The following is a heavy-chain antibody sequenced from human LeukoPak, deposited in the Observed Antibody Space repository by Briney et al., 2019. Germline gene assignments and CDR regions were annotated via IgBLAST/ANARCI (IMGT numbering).Heavy chain of an antibody. D-gene: IGHD3-3*01. CDR2: IYTSGST. CDR3: ARETTIFGVVIMGAFDI. V-gene: IGHV4-4*07. J-gene: IGHJ3*02. Sequence: SETLSLTCTVSGGSISSYYWSWIRQPAGKGLEWIGRIYTSGSTNYNPSLKSRVTISVDTSKNQFSLKLSSVTAADTAVYYCARETTIFGVVIMGAFDIWGQGTMVTVSS. CDR1: GGSISSYY.